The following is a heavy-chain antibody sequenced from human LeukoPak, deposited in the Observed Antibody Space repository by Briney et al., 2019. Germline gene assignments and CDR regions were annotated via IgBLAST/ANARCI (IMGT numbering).Heavy chain of an antibody. CDR1: GFTFSTYT. CDR2: IDGSGVTT. V-gene: IGHV3-23*01. CDR3: VRRVAESSSMWYLEI. Sequence: PGGSLRLSCAASGFTFSTYTMSWVRQAPEKGLQWVSAIDGSGVTTFYGDSVRGRFTTFRDNFKKTLYLQMNSLRAEDTAVYYCVRRVAESSSMWYLEIWGQGTLVTVSS. D-gene: IGHD6-13*01. J-gene: IGHJ3*02.